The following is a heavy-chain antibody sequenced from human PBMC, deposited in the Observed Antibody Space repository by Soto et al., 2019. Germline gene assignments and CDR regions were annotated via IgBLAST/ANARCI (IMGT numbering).Heavy chain of an antibody. V-gene: IGHV4-39*01. CDR1: GGSISSSSYY. Sequence: QLQLQESGPGLVKPSETLSLTCTVSGGSISSSSYYWGWIRQPPGKVLEWIGSIYYSGSTYYNPSLKSRVTLSVDTYKNQFSLKLSSVTAADTAVYYCARLPMGLVPVNWCDPWGQGTLVTVSS. J-gene: IGHJ5*02. CDR2: IYYSGST. CDR3: ARLPMGLVPVNWCDP. D-gene: IGHD6-6*01.